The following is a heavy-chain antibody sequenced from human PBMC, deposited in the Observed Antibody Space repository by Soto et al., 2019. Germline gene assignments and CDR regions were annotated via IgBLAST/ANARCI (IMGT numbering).Heavy chain of an antibody. J-gene: IGHJ4*02. CDR1: VFSLSTTTVG. CDR2: IYWDDDR. D-gene: IGHD3-16*01. CDR3: AKLTPFAFKGFYAYY. V-gene: IGHV2-5*02. Sequence: QITLKESGPTLVKPTQALTLTCTLSVFSLSTTTVGVGWIRQPPGQALKWPALIYWDDDRRYIPSLKKSLSSPKDISGGQVALTMTDMDPVDTSPYLCAKLTPFAFKGFYAYYWGPGIRLTVSS.